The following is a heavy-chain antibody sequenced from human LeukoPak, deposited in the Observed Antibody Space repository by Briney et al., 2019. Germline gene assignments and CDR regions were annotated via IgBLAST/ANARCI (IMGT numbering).Heavy chain of an antibody. V-gene: IGHV3-23*01. CDR2: ISSSGNNA. D-gene: IGHD5-24*01. Sequence: GGSLRLSCAVSGFTFRGAAMTWVRRAPGKGVEWVSLISSSGNNAYYADSVKGRFTISRDNSKNALSLQMNSLRVEDTAIYYCAKDIQLSTWGLGTRVTVSS. CDR3: AKDIQLST. CDR1: GFTFRGAA. J-gene: IGHJ3*01.